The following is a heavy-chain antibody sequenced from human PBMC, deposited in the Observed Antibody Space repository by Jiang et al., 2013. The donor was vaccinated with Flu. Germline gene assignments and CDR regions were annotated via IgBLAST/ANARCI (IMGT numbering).Heavy chain of an antibody. Sequence: ASGFTFSSYGTALGPARLQARGWEWVAVISYDGSNKYYADSVKGRFTISRDNSKNTLYLQMNSLRAEDTAVYYCAKDYGDYPTEFDYWGQGTLVTVSS. CDR2: ISYDGSNK. D-gene: IGHD4-17*01. J-gene: IGHJ4*02. V-gene: IGHV3-30*18. CDR1: GFTFSSYG. CDR3: AKDYGDYPTEFDY.